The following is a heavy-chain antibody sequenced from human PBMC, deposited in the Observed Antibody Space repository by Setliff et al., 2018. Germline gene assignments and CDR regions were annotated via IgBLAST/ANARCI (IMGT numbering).Heavy chain of an antibody. CDR2: IKQDGSVK. D-gene: IGHD3-10*01. V-gene: IGHV3-7*01. Sequence: PGGSLRLSCAASGFTFSSYWMNWVRQAPGKGLEWVANIKQDGSVKNYVDSVKGRFSISRDNTKNSLYLQMNSLRAEDTAVYYCARVMVRGGVGAVDIWGQGTMVTVSS. CDR1: GFTFSSYW. J-gene: IGHJ3*02. CDR3: ARVMVRGGVGAVDI.